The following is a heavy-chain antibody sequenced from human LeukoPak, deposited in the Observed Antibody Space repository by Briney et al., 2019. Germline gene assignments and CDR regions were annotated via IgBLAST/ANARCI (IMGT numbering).Heavy chain of an antibody. V-gene: IGHV4-59*01. D-gene: IGHD1-26*01. CDR3: ARRGPNSGSYSHFDL. CDR1: GGSMSNYF. CDR2: MSSSGSP. Sequence: SETLSLTCTAPGGSMSNYFWSWIRQPPGKGLEWIGYMSSSGSPNYNPSLKSRVTISVHTSNNQFSLKLISVTAADTAVYYCARRGPNSGSYSHFDLWGRGTLVTVSS. J-gene: IGHJ2*01.